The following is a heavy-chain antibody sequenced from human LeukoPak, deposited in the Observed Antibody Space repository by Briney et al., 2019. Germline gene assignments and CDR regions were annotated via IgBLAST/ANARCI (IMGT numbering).Heavy chain of an antibody. CDR2: IYHSGNT. J-gene: IGHJ4*02. D-gene: IGHD3-16*01. CDR3: XXXXXXXXDLGGEGVVDY. V-gene: IGHV4-38-2*02. CDR1: GYSISSGYY. Sequence: SETLSLTCSVSGYSISSGYYWGWIRQPPGKGLEWIGSIYHSGNTLYNPPLKSRVTISVDTSKNQFSLKLSSVTAAATAVFYXXXXXXXXXDLGGEGVVDYWGQGTLVTVSS.